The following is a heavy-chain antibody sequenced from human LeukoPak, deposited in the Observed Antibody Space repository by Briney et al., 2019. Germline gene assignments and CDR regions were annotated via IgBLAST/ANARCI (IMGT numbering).Heavy chain of an antibody. Sequence: GGSLRLSCAASGFTFSSYWMHWVRQAPGKGLVWVSRINSDGSSTSYADSVKGRFTISRDNAKNTLYLQMNSLRAEDTAVYYCARGTDGPYGMDVWGQGTTVTVSS. CDR3: ARGTDGPYGMDV. D-gene: IGHD1-1*01. V-gene: IGHV3-74*01. CDR1: GFTFSSYW. CDR2: INSDGSST. J-gene: IGHJ6*02.